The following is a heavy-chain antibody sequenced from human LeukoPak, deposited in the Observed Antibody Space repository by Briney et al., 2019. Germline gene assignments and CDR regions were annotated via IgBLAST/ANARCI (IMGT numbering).Heavy chain of an antibody. CDR2: IYTSGST. D-gene: IGHD1-1*01. Sequence: SETLSLTCTVSGGSISSYYWSWIRQPAGKGLEWIGRIYTSGSTNYNPSLKSRVTMSVDTSKSQFSLKLSSVTAADTAVYYCARDTPYRKGNWFDPWGQGTLVTVSS. J-gene: IGHJ5*02. V-gene: IGHV4-4*07. CDR3: ARDTPYRKGNWFDP. CDR1: GGSISSYY.